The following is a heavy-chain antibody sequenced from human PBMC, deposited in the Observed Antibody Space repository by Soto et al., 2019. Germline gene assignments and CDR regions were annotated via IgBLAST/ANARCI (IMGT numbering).Heavy chain of an antibody. V-gene: IGHV4-31*03. J-gene: IGHJ6*03. CDR2: IYYSGST. Sequence: SETLSLTCTVSGGSISSGGYYWSWIRQHPGKGLEWIGYIYYSGSTYYNPSLKSRVTISVDTSKNQFSLKLSSVTAADTAVYYCAREIRDYSTSKTYYYYMDVWGKGTTVTVSS. D-gene: IGHD4-4*01. CDR3: AREIRDYSTSKTYYYYMDV. CDR1: GGSISSGGYY.